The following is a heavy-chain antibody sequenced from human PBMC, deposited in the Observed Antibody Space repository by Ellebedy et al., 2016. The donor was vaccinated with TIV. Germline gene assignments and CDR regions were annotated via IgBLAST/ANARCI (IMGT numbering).Heavy chain of an antibody. J-gene: IGHJ4*02. Sequence: GESLKISCAASGFTFSSYWMSWVRQAPGKGLEWVANIKQDGSEKYYVDSVTGRFTISRDNAKNSLYLQMNSLRAEDTAVYYCARDIGSGWYYYWGQGTLVTVSS. V-gene: IGHV3-7*01. CDR3: ARDIGSGWYYY. D-gene: IGHD6-19*01. CDR1: GFTFSSYW. CDR2: IKQDGSEK.